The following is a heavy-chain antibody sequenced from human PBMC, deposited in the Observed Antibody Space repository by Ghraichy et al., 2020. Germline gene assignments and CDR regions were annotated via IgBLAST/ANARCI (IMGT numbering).Heavy chain of an antibody. CDR1: GASMTDYY. CDR3: AKGWYGDFLV. Sequence: LSLTCTVSGASMTDYYWTWIRQPPGKGLEWIGFIHHTGGSKYNPSLEGRVAISLDTSRGQFSLTVTSVTAADTAVYYCAKGWYGDFLVWGQGTLVNVSS. CDR2: IHHTGGS. J-gene: IGHJ1*01. V-gene: IGHV4-59*13. D-gene: IGHD3-10*01.